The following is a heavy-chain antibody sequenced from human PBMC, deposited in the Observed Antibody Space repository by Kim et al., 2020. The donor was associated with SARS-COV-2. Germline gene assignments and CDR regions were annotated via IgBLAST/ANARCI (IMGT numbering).Heavy chain of an antibody. CDR1: GGSISSSSYY. J-gene: IGHJ4*02. Sequence: SETLSLTCTVSGGSISSSSYYWGWIRQPPGKGLEWIGSIYYSGSTYYNPSLKSRVTISVDTSKNQFSLKLSSVTAADTAVYYCARYKGDCSGGSCYGTCDFWGQGTLVTVSS. CDR3: ARYKGDCSGGSCYGTCDF. CDR2: IYYSGST. D-gene: IGHD2-15*01. V-gene: IGHV4-39*01.